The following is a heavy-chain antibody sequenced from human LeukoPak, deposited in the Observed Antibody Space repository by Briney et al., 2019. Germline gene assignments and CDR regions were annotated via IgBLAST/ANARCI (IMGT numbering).Heavy chain of an antibody. CDR3: ARLVFRNWYMGWFDP. CDR2: IIPIFGTA. V-gene: IGHV1-69*05. Sequence: PPASVKVSCKASGGTFSSYAISWVRQAPGQGLEWMGRIIPIFGTANYAQKFQGRVTITTDESTSTACMELSSLRSEDTAVYYCARLVFRNWYMGWFDPWGQGTLVTVSS. CDR1: GGTFSSYA. D-gene: IGHD1/OR15-1a*01. J-gene: IGHJ5*02.